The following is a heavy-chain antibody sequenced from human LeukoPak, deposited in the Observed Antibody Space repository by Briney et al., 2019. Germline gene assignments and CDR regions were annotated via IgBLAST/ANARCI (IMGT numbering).Heavy chain of an antibody. V-gene: IGHV3-30-3*02. CDR1: GFTFSSYV. D-gene: IGHD3-16*02. J-gene: IGHJ4*02. CDR3: AKPAVLYDYVWGSYRYYFDY. Sequence: GGSLRLSCAASGFTFSSYVMHWVRQAPGKGLEWVALISYDGSDKSYADSVKGRFTISRDNSKNTLYLQMNSLRAEDTAVYYCAKPAVLYDYVWGSYRYYFDYWGQGTLVTVSS. CDR2: ISYDGSDK.